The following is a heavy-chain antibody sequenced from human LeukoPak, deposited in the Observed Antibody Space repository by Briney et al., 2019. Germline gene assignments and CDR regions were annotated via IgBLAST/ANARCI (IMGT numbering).Heavy chain of an antibody. J-gene: IGHJ4*02. D-gene: IGHD4-11*01. V-gene: IGHV3-30-3*01. Sequence: PGGSLRLSCAASGFTFSSYAMHWVRQAPGKGLEWVAVISYDGSNKYYADSVKGRFTISRDNSKNTLYLQMNSLRAEDTAVYYCARDNPNSNPSDYWGQGTLVTVSS. CDR3: ARDNPNSNPSDY. CDR1: GFTFSSYA. CDR2: ISYDGSNK.